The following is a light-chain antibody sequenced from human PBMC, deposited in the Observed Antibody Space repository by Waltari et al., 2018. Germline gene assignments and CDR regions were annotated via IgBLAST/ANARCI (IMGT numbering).Light chain of an antibody. CDR3: QQYDGLVVT. J-gene: IGKJ4*01. CDR1: QYITGGW. V-gene: IGKV3-20*01. Sequence: EIVLTQSPGTLSLSPGERVILSCRASQYITGGWMTWYHQKPGQTPRLLIDAASTRAPGVPNRVSGSGSGTDFTLTISRLEPEDSGVYYCQQYDGLVVTFGGGTKVEIK. CDR2: AAS.